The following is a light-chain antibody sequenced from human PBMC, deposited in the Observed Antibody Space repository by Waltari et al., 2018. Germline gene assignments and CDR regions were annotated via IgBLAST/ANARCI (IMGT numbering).Light chain of an antibody. V-gene: IGLV3-21*03. CDR2: DDS. J-gene: IGLJ2*01. Sequence: SYVLTQPPSASVAPGKTARITCGGNNVGSKSVQWYQQKPGQAPLLVVYDDSARPSGIPDRFSASNSGNTATLTIRRVENGDEADYYCQVWDTTSDRVVFGGGTKLTVL. CDR1: NVGSKS. CDR3: QVWDTTSDRVV.